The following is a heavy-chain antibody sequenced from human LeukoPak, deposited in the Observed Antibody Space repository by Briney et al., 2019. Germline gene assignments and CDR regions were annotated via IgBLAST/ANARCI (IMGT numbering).Heavy chain of an antibody. CDR1: GFTFSSYS. D-gene: IGHD1-26*01. V-gene: IGHV3-21*01. J-gene: IGHJ6*02. CDR2: ISSSSSYI. CDR3: AKDGRGATMFYYGMDV. Sequence: GGSLRLSCAASGFTFSSYSMNWVRQAPGKGLEWVSSISSSSSYIYYADSVKGRFTISRDNAKNSLYLQMNSLRAEDTAVYYCAKDGRGATMFYYGMDVWGQGTTVTVSS.